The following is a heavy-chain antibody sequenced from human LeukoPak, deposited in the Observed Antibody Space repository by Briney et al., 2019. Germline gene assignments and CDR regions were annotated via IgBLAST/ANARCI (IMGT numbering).Heavy chain of an antibody. V-gene: IGHV1-8*01. CDR1: GYTFTSYD. D-gene: IGHD6-19*01. J-gene: IGHJ3*02. Sequence: ASVKVSCKASGYTFTSYDINWVRQATGQGLEWMGWMNPNSGNTGYAQKFQGRVTMTRNTSISTAYMELSSLRSEDTAVYYCARDPGGSGWASDAFDIWGQGTMVTVSS. CDR2: MNPNSGNT. CDR3: ARDPGGSGWASDAFDI.